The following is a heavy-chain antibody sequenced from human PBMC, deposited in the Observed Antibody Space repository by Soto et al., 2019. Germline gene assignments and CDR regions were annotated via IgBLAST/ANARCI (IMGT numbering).Heavy chain of an antibody. D-gene: IGHD3-22*01. V-gene: IGHV1-24*01. CDR1: GYTLTELS. J-gene: IGHJ4*02. CDR3: ATDPTYYYDSSGYSY. CDR2: FDPEDGET. Sequence: GASVKVSCKVSGYTLTELSMHWVRQAPGKGLEWMGGFDPEDGETIYAQKFQGRVTMTEDTSTDTAYMELSSLRSEDTAVYYCATDPTYYYDSSGYSYWGQGTLVTVSS.